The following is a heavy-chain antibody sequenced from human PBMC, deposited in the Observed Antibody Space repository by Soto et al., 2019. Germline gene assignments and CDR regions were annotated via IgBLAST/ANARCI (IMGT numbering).Heavy chain of an antibody. CDR3: ARAYSSSSVSSEYYFDY. J-gene: IGHJ4*02. Sequence: PSETLSLTCAVSGGAISSSNWWRLFRHPPGEVLEWIGEIYHSGSTNYNPSLKSRVTISVDKSKNQFSLKLSSVTAADTAVYYCARAYSSSSVSSEYYFDYWGQGTLVTVSS. V-gene: IGHV4-4*02. D-gene: IGHD6-6*01. CDR1: GGAISSSNW. CDR2: IYHSGST.